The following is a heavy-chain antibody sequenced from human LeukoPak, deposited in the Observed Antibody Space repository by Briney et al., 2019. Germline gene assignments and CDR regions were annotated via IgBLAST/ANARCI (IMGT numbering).Heavy chain of an antibody. V-gene: IGHV3-30*18. D-gene: IGHD6-13*01. Sequence: PGGSLRLSCAASGFTFSSYGMHWVRQAPGKGLEWVAVISYDGSNKYYADSVKGRFTISRDNSKNTLYLQMNSLRAEDTAVYYCAKEGGAPGIAAAGHFDYWGQGTLVTVSS. J-gene: IGHJ4*02. CDR3: AKEGGAPGIAAAGHFDY. CDR2: ISYDGSNK. CDR1: GFTFSSYG.